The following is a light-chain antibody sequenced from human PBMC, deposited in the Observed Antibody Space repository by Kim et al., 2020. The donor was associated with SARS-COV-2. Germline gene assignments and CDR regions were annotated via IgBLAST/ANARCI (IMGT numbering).Light chain of an antibody. CDR1: QSVSSN. CDR3: QQYNNWPYT. CDR2: GAS. V-gene: IGKV3-15*01. J-gene: IGKJ2*01. Sequence: SVSPGERATLSCRASQSVSSNLAWYQQNPGQAPRLLIYGASTRATGIPARFSGSGSGPEFTLTISSLQSEDFAVYYCQQYNNWPYTFGQGTKLEI.